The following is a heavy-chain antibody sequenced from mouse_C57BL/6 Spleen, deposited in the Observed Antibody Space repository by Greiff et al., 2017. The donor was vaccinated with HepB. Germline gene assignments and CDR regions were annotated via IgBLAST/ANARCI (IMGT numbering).Heavy chain of an antibody. D-gene: IGHD1-3*01. CDR2: INPSNGGT. CDR3: EREVNSVSTGC. CDR1: VYTFPSYW. V-gene: IGHV1-53*01. J-gene: IGHJ2*01. Sequence: QVQLQQPGTELVKPGASVKLSCKASVYTFPSYWMHWVKQRPGQGLEWIGNINPSNGGTNYNEKFKSKATLTVDKSSSTAYMQLSSLTSEDSAVYDDEREVNSVSTGCWGEGTPLSDSS.